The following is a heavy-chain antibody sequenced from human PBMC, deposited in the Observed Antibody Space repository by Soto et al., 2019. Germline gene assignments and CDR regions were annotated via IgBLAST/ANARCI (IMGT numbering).Heavy chain of an antibody. CDR1: GYTFASHG. V-gene: IGHV1-18*01. Sequence: QVQLVQSGPEVKKPGASVKVSCKASGYTFASHGFSWVRQAPGQGLEWMGWISGFNGNTDYAQKFQGRVTLTTDTPTSTAYMGRGGLGSDDTALYYCARGDPRGVAVALDYWGQGPRVTVSS. D-gene: IGHD6-19*01. J-gene: IGHJ4*02. CDR3: ARGDPRGVAVALDY. CDR2: ISGFNGNT.